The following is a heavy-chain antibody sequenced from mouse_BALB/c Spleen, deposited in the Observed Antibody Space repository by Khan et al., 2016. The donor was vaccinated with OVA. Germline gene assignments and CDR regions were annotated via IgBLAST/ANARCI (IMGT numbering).Heavy chain of an antibody. Sequence: QVQLKQSGAELARPGASVKMSCKASGYTFTSYTMHWGKQRSGQGLEWIGYINPSSGYTKYNQKFKDKATLTADKSSSTAYMQLRSLTSEDSAVYYCARTHERWGQGTTLTVSS. CDR1: GYTFTSYT. J-gene: IGHJ2*01. V-gene: IGHV1-4*01. CDR3: ARTHER. CDR2: INPSSGYT.